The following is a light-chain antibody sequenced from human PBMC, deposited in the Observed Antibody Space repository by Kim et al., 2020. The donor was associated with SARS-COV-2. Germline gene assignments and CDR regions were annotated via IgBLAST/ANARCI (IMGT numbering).Light chain of an antibody. CDR3: QAWDSSTVV. Sequence: VSPGKTASITCSGDKLGDKYACWYQQKPGQSPVLVIYQDSKRPSRIPERFSGSNSGNTATLTISGTQAMDEADYYCQAWDSSTVVFGGGTQLTVL. CDR2: QDS. CDR1: KLGDKY. J-gene: IGLJ2*01. V-gene: IGLV3-1*01.